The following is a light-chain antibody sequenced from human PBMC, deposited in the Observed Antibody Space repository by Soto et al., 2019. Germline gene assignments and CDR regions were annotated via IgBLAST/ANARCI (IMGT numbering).Light chain of an antibody. CDR1: SNDIATYNF. CDR2: DVT. V-gene: IGLV2-14*01. Sequence: QSALTQPASVSGSPGQSITISCTGTSNDIATYNFVSWYQQHPGKAPKLLIYDVTNRPSGVSDRFSGSKSGSTASLTISGLQAEDEADYYCNSYTTSTLFVFGTGTKVTVL. CDR3: NSYTTSTLFV. J-gene: IGLJ1*01.